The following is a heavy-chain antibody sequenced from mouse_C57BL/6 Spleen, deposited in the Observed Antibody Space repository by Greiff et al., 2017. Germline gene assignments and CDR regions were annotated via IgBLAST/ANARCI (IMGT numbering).Heavy chain of an antibody. Sequence: VQLKESGGGLVQPKGSLKLSCAASGFTFNTYAMHWVRQAPGKGLEWVARIRSKSSNYATYYADSVKDRFTISRDDSQSMLYLKMNNLKTEDTAMYYCGRENYYGSSLYFDYWGQGTTLTVSS. J-gene: IGHJ2*01. CDR2: IRSKSSNYAT. CDR1: GFTFNTYA. CDR3: GRENYYGSSLYFDY. V-gene: IGHV10-3*01. D-gene: IGHD1-1*01.